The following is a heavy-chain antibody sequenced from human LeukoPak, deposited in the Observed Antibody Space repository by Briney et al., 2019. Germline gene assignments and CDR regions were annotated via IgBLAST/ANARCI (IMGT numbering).Heavy chain of an antibody. J-gene: IGHJ5*02. CDR3: ARGGSGSYFSWLDP. D-gene: IGHD3-10*01. Sequence: SVKVSCKASGGTFSSYTISWVRQAPGQGLEWMGRIIPILGIANYAQKFQGRVTITADKSTSTAYMELSRLRSDDTAVYYCARGGSGSYFSWLDPWGQGTLVTVSS. CDR1: GGTFSSYT. V-gene: IGHV1-69*02. CDR2: IIPILGIA.